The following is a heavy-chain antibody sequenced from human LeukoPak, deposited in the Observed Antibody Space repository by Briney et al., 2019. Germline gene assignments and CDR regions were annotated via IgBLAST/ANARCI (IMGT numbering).Heavy chain of an antibody. Sequence: GGSLRLSCAASGFTFSSYAMHWVRQAPGKGLEWVAVISYDGSNKYYADSVKGRFTISRDNSKNTLYLQMNSLRAEDTAVYYCARDQSYNYMDVWGKGTTVTVSS. J-gene: IGHJ6*03. D-gene: IGHD1-26*01. V-gene: IGHV3-30*01. CDR1: GFTFSSYA. CDR3: ARDQSYNYMDV. CDR2: ISYDGSNK.